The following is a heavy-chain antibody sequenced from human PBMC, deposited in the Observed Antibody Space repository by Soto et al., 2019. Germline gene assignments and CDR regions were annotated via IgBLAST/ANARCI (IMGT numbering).Heavy chain of an antibody. CDR3: AKDPGYSSSWSIPRVGY. D-gene: IGHD6-13*01. CDR1: GFTFSSYA. Sequence: EVQLLESGGGLVQPGGSLRLSCAASGFTFSSYAMSWVRQAPGKGLEWVLAISGSGGSTYYADSVKGRLTISRDNSKNTLYLQMNSLRAEDTAVYYCAKDPGYSSSWSIPRVGYWGQGTLVTVSS. J-gene: IGHJ4*02. CDR2: ISGSGGST. V-gene: IGHV3-23*01.